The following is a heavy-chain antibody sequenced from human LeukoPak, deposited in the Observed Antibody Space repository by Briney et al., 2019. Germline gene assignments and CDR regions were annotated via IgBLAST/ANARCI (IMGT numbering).Heavy chain of an antibody. Sequence: ASVKVSCKAPGYTFTDYYIHWVRQAPGQGLESMGWINPNTGGTNFAEKFQARVTMTRDTSISTAYMELSGLRSDDTAVYYCARRYDFWSGYPTAFDYWGQGTLVTVSS. J-gene: IGHJ4*02. CDR1: GYTFTDYY. CDR3: ARRYDFWSGYPTAFDY. D-gene: IGHD3-3*01. CDR2: INPNTGGT. V-gene: IGHV1-2*02.